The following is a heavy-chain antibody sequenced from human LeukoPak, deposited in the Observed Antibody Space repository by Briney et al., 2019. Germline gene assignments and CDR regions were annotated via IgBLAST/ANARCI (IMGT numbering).Heavy chain of an antibody. CDR1: GYTFTSYA. CDR3: ARESGHSSSP. CDR2: INTNTGNP. V-gene: IGHV7-4-1*02. Sequence: ASVKVSCKASGYTFTSYAMTWVRQAPGQRLKWMEWINTNTGNPTYAQGFTGRFVFSLDTSVSTAYLQISSLKAEDTAVYYCARESGHSSSPWSQGTLVTVSS. J-gene: IGHJ5*02. D-gene: IGHD6-13*01.